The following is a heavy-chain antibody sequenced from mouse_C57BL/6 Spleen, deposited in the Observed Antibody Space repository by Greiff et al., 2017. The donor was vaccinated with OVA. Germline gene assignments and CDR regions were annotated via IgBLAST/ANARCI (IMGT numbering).Heavy chain of an antibody. CDR3: ARGGGSSAWFAY. CDR2: INYDGSST. Sequence: EVKLMESEGGLVQPGSSMKLSCTASGFTFSDYYMAWVRQVPEKGLEWVANINYDGSSTYYLDSLKSRFIISRDNAKNILYLQMSSLKSEDTATYYCARGGGSSAWFAYWGQGTLVTVSA. J-gene: IGHJ3*01. D-gene: IGHD3-1*01. CDR1: GFTFSDYY. V-gene: IGHV5-16*01.